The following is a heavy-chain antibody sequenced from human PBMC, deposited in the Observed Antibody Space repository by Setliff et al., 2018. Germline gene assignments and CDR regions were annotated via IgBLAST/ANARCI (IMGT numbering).Heavy chain of an antibody. CDR2: IYYSGNT. D-gene: IGHD5-18*01. Sequence: SETLSLTCTVSGGSISSYYWTWIRQPPGKGLEWIGSIYYSGNTNYNPSLRSRVSISVDPSKNQFSLKLSSVTAADTAVYYCATVRIRTAMIPMGFDPWGQGTLVTVSS. CDR3: ATVRIRTAMIPMGFDP. J-gene: IGHJ5*02. V-gene: IGHV4-59*01. CDR1: GGSISSYY.